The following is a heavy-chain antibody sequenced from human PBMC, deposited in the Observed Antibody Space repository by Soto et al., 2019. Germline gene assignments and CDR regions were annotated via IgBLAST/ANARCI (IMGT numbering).Heavy chain of an antibody. CDR1: GFTFSPYA. D-gene: IGHD2-15*01. CDR3: ARARVDTPALAY. V-gene: IGHV3-30*09. CDR2: ISYDGNNK. Sequence: QVQLVESGGGVVQPGRSLRLSCAASGFTFSPYAMHWVRQAPGKGLEWVAVISYDGNNKNYPDSVKGRLAISRDNSRNTLYLQMSILRAEVTAVYFCARARVDTPALAYWGQGTLVTVSS. J-gene: IGHJ4*02.